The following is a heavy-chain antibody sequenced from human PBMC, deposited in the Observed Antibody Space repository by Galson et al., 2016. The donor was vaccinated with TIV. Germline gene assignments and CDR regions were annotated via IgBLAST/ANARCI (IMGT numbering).Heavy chain of an antibody. V-gene: IGHV4-61*02. Sequence: TLSLTCSVSGASISGSNYYWSWVRQPAGKGLEWIGRFYFGDTTYYNPSFGGRVTITAATSKNQIALRLTSVTAADTAVYFCARATGGYSFGPGMHYFYFYGMDVWGQGTTVTVS. CDR3: ARATGGYSFGPGMHYFYFYGMDV. CDR1: GASISGSNYY. CDR2: FYFGDTT. J-gene: IGHJ6*02. D-gene: IGHD1-26*01.